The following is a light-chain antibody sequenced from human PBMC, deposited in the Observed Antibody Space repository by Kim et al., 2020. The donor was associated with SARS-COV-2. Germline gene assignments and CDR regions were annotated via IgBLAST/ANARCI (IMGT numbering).Light chain of an antibody. V-gene: IGLV3-1*01. CDR3: QAWDSSRTV. J-gene: IGLJ3*02. Sequence: SVSPGQTASITCSGDKLGDKYACWYQQKPGQSPVLVIYQENKRPSGIPERFSGSNSGNTATLTISGTQAMDEADYYCQAWDSSRTVFGGGTQLTVL. CDR2: QEN. CDR1: KLGDKY.